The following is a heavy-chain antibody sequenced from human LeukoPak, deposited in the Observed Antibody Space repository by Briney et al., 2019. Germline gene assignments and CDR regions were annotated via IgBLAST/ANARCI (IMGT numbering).Heavy chain of an antibody. D-gene: IGHD3-10*01. V-gene: IGHV3-30*02. CDR2: IRYDAYNK. CDR1: GFTFSSYG. J-gene: IGHJ5*02. CDR3: VKPYYFSSGSLT. Sequence: GGSLRLSCAASGFTFSSYGMHWVRQAPGKGLEWVAFIRYDAYNKYYADSVKGRFTISRDNSKNTLYLQMNSLRAEDTAVYYCVKPYYFSSGSLTWGQGTLVTVSS.